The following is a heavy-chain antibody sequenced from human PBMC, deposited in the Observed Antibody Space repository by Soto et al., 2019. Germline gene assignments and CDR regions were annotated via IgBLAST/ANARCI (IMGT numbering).Heavy chain of an antibody. D-gene: IGHD6-19*01. CDR3: ASDSSGWYSDYYGMDV. CDR1: GYTFTGYY. V-gene: IGHV1-2*02. CDR2: INPNSGGT. Sequence: SVKVSFKASGYTFTGYYMHLLLHAPVQGLEWMGWINPNSGGTNYAQKFQGRVTMTRDTSISTAYMELSRLRSDDTAVYYCASDSSGWYSDYYGMDVWGQGTTVTVSS. J-gene: IGHJ6*02.